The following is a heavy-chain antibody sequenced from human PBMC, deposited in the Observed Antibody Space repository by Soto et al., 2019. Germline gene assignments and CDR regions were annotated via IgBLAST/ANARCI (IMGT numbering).Heavy chain of an antibody. Sequence: SETLSLTCTVSGCSISSGGYYWTWIRQHPGKGLEWIGYIYYSGSTCYNPSLKSRVTISVDTSKNQFSLKLSSVTAADTAVYYCAASCVGCGGFNYYGMDVWGQGTTVTVSS. CDR3: AASCVGCGGFNYYGMDV. V-gene: IGHV4-31*03. J-gene: IGHJ6*02. D-gene: IGHD2-21*01. CDR1: GCSISSGGYY. CDR2: IYYSGST.